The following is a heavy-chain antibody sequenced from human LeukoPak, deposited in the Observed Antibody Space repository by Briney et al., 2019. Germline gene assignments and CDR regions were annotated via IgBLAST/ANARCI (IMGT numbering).Heavy chain of an antibody. J-gene: IGHJ6*02. CDR2: INHSGST. CDR1: GGSFSGYY. V-gene: IGHV4-34*01. Sequence: SETLSLTCAVYGGSFSGYYWSWIRQPPGKGLEWIGEINHSGSTNYNPSLKSQVTISVDTSKNQFSLKLSSVTAADTAVYYCARLGYCTNGVCYGYYYGMDVWGQGTTVTVSS. D-gene: IGHD2-8*01. CDR3: ARLGYCTNGVCYGYYYGMDV.